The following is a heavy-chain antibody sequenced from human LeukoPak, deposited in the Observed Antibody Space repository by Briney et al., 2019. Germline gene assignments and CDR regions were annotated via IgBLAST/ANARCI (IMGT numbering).Heavy chain of an antibody. D-gene: IGHD2-15*01. CDR3: ASLHCSGGRSDYVHV. CDR2: ISSGGSDI. CDR1: GFSFGSYS. Sequence: GGSLRLSCAASGFSFGSYSMNWVRQAPGKGLEWVSSISSGGSDIDYADSVKGRFTISRDNVKNSLYVQMNSLRAEDTAVYYCASLHCSGGRSDYVHVWGKGTTVTVSS. V-gene: IGHV3-21*01. J-gene: IGHJ6*03.